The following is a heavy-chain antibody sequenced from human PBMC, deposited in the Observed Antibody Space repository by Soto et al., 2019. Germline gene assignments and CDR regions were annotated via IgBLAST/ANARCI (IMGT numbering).Heavy chain of an antibody. CDR3: ARDVLGYCSGGSCYWDAFDI. D-gene: IGHD2-15*01. CDR1: GFTFSSYG. V-gene: IGHV3-33*01. Sequence: GGSLRLSCAASGFTFSSYGMHWVRQAPGKGLEWVAVIWYDGSNKYYADSVKGRFTISRDNSKNTLYLQMNSLRAEDTAVYYCARDVLGYCSGGSCYWDAFDIWGQGTMVTVSS. J-gene: IGHJ3*02. CDR2: IWYDGSNK.